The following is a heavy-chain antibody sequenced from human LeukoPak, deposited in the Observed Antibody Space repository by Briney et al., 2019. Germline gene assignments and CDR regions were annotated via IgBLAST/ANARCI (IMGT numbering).Heavy chain of an antibody. CDR2: IIPIFGTA. J-gene: IGHJ4*02. CDR3: ARTTNGYLDY. V-gene: IGHV1-69*05. Sequence: SVKVSCKASGGTFSSYAISWVRQAPGQGLEWMGRIIPIFGTANYAQKFQGRVSITTDEDTSTAYMELSSLISEDTAVYYCARTTNGYLDYWGQGTLVTVSS. CDR1: GGTFSSYA. D-gene: IGHD1-14*01.